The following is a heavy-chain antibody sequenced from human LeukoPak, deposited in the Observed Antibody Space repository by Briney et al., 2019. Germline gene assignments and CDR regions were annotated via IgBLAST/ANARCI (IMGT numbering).Heavy chain of an antibody. V-gene: IGHV4-4*07. J-gene: IGHJ1*01. D-gene: IGHD1-7*01. CDR3: ARHNRDYEGAEYFQH. Sequence: PSETLSLTCTVSGGSISSYYWSWIRQPAGKGLEWIGRIYTSGSTNYNPSLKSRVTMSVDTSKNQFSLKLSSVTAADTAVYYCARHNRDYEGAEYFQHWGQGTLVTVSS. CDR2: IYTSGST. CDR1: GGSISSYY.